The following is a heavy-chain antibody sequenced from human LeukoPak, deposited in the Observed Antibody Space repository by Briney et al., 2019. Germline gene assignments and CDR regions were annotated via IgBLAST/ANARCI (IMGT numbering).Heavy chain of an antibody. CDR2: INSDGSST. J-gene: IGHJ4*02. D-gene: IGHD3-22*01. CDR1: GFTFSSYW. CDR3: ARGGYYYDSSGYPR. Sequence: GGSLRLSCAASGFTFSSYWMHWVRQAPGKELVWVSRINSDGSSTSYADSVKGRFTISRDNAKNTLYLQMNSLRAEDTAVYYCARGGYYYDSSGYPRWGQGTLVTVSS. V-gene: IGHV3-74*01.